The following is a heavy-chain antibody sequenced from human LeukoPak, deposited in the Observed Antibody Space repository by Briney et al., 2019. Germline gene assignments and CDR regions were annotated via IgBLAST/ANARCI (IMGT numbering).Heavy chain of an antibody. D-gene: IGHD1-26*01. CDR1: GGSISSSSYY. CDR2: IYYSGST. Sequence: SETLSLTCTVSGGSISSSSYYWGWIRQPPGKGLEWLGSIYYSGSTYYNPSLKSRVTISVDTSKNQFSLKLSSVTAADTAVYYCARDLGGSYYYYYMDVWGKGTTVTVSS. V-gene: IGHV4-39*07. J-gene: IGHJ6*03. CDR3: ARDLGGSYYYYYMDV.